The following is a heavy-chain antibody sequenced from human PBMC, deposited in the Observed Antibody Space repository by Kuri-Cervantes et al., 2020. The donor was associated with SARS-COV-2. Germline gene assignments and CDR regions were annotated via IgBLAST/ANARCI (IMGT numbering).Heavy chain of an antibody. CDR3: ARQGPRSGSKRHDAFDI. J-gene: IGHJ3*02. CDR1: GFTFSSYG. Sequence: GESLKISCAASGFTFSSYGMHWVRQASGKGLEWVAVIWYGGSNKYYADSVKGRFTISRDNSKNTLYLQMNSLRAEDTAVYYCARQGPRSGSKRHDAFDIWGQGTMVTVSS. D-gene: IGHD1-26*01. CDR2: IWYGGSNK. V-gene: IGHV3-33*08.